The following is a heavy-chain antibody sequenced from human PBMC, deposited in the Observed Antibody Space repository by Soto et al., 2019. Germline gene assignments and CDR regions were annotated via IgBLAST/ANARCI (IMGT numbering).Heavy chain of an antibody. CDR1: GGTFSSYT. D-gene: IGHD3-10*01. CDR3: ARGEMVRGVTAQYYYYYYMDV. Sequence: QVQLVQSGAEVKKPGSSVKVSCKASGGTFSSYTISWVRQAPGQGLEWMGRIIPILGIANYAQKFQGRVTITADKSTSTAYMELSRLRSEDTDVYYCARGEMVRGVTAQYYYYYYMDVWGKGTTVTVSS. CDR2: IIPILGIA. J-gene: IGHJ6*03. V-gene: IGHV1-69*02.